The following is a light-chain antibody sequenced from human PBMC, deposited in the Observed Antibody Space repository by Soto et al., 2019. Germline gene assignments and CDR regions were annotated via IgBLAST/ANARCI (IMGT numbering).Light chain of an antibody. J-gene: IGLJ2*01. V-gene: IGLV1-44*01. Sequence: QSVLTQPPSASGTPGQRVTISCSGSSSNIGSNYVYWYQQLPGTAPKLLIYSNNQRPSGVPHRFSGSKSGTSASLAIRGLQSEDEADYYCAAWDDSLNGVVFGGGTKLTVL. CDR2: SNN. CDR3: AAWDDSLNGVV. CDR1: SSNIGSNY.